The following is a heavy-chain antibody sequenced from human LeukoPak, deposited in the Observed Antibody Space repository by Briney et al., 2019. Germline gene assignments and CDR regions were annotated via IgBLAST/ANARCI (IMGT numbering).Heavy chain of an antibody. D-gene: IGHD5-18*01. CDR3: ARYPYSYGHDY. CDR1: GYSISSGYY. Sequence: PSETLSLTCAVSGYSISSGYYWGWIRQPPGKGLEWIGSIYHSGSTYYNPSLKSRVTISVDTSKNQFSLKLSSVTAADTAVYYCARYPYSYGHDYWGQATLVTVSS. CDR2: IYHSGST. V-gene: IGHV4-38-2*01. J-gene: IGHJ4*02.